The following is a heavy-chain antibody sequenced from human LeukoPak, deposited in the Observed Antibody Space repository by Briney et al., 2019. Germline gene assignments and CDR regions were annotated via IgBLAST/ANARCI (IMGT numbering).Heavy chain of an antibody. D-gene: IGHD5-18*01. CDR3: ARERGHSYGRGSWFDP. Sequence: ASVKVSCKASGGTFSSYAISWVRQAPGQGLEWMGGIIPIFGTANYAQKFQGRVTITTDESTSTAYMELSSLRSEDTAVYYCARERGHSYGRGSWFDPWGQGTLVTASS. CDR1: GGTFSSYA. CDR2: IIPIFGTA. J-gene: IGHJ5*02. V-gene: IGHV1-69*05.